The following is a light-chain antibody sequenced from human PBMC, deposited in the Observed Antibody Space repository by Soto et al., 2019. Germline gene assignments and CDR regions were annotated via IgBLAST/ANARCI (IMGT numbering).Light chain of an antibody. CDR2: GAS. CDR1: QSVSSN. Sequence: ILFPQAPFTLSLSPVARATLSCRASQSVSSNLAWYQQKPGQAPRLLIYGASTRATGIPARFSGSGSGTEFTLTITRLEPEDFAVYYCQHYGYSRWTFGQGTKVDI. J-gene: IGKJ1*01. V-gene: IGKV3-20*01. CDR3: QHYGYSRWT.